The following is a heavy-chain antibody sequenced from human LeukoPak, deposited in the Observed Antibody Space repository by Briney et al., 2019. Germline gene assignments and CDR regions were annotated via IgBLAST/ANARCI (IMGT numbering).Heavy chain of an antibody. J-gene: IGHJ6*02. Sequence: SETLSLTCTVSGGSISSGDYYWSWIRQPPGKGLEWIGYIYYSGSTYYNPSLKSRVTISVDTSKNQFSLKLSSVTAADTAVYYCARADRLSGADVWGQGTTVTVSS. CDR2: IYYSGST. CDR3: ARADRLSGADV. CDR1: GGSISSGDYY. D-gene: IGHD3-10*01. V-gene: IGHV4-30-4*01.